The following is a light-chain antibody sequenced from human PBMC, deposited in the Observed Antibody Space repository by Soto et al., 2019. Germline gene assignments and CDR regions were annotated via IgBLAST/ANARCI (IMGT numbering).Light chain of an antibody. J-gene: IGKJ1*01. Sequence: EIVMTQSPATLSLSPGEWATLSCRASQSVRSNLAWYQQRPGQAPRLLIYAASTRATGIPARFSGSGSGTEFTLIIDSLQSEDFAVYYCQQYNNWPRTFGQGTKVEIK. V-gene: IGKV3-15*01. CDR2: AAS. CDR1: QSVRSN. CDR3: QQYNNWPRT.